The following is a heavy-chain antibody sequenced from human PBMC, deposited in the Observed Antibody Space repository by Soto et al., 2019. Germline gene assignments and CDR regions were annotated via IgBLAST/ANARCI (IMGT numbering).Heavy chain of an antibody. J-gene: IGHJ6*02. CDR3: AKWLTTVTTGPKKYYYCYDGMDV. D-gene: IGHD4-4*01. Sequence: PGGSLSLSCAASGFTFSSYGMHWVRQAPGKGLEWVAVISYDGSNKYYADSVKGRFTISRDNSKNTPYLQMNSLRAEDTAVYYCAKWLTTVTTGPKKYYYCYDGMDVWGQGTTVTVSS. V-gene: IGHV3-30*18. CDR2: ISYDGSNK. CDR1: GFTFSSYG.